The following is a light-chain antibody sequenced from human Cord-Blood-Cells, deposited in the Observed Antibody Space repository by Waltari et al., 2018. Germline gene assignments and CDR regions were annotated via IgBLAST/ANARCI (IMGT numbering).Light chain of an antibody. Sequence: QPVLTQPPSESGTPGQLVTTLCSGSSSTIASNYVYCYQQIPGTAPKLLIYRNNQRPSGVPDRFSGSKSGTSASLAISGLRSEDEADYYCAAWDDSLSGVVFGGGTKLTVL. CDR1: SSTIASNY. V-gene: IGLV1-47*01. CDR3: AAWDDSLSGVV. J-gene: IGLJ2*01. CDR2: RNN.